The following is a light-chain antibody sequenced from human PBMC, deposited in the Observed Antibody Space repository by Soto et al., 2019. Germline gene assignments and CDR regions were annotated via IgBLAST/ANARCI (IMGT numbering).Light chain of an antibody. CDR2: GAS. CDR3: QQYRMSPNT. V-gene: IGKV3-20*01. Sequence: EIVMTQSPGTLSLSPGERATLSCRASQSVSSNLAWSQQIPGQTPRFLIYGASTRATGIPDRFSGSGSGTDFSLTIRGLKPEDFAVYYCQQYRMSPNTFGQGTRLEIK. CDR1: QSVSSN. J-gene: IGKJ5*01.